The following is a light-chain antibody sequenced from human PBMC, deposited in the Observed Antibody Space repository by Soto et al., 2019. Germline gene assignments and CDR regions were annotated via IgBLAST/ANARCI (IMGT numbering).Light chain of an antibody. CDR3: QQYGGSPRT. V-gene: IGKV3-20*01. CDR1: QNLGTLY. J-gene: IGKJ1*01. CDR2: SAS. Sequence: TQSPGTLSLSPGDGGTLSCRASQNLGTLYLAWFQQKSGQAPRLLIYSASRRATGIPDRFTGSGSGTDFTLTINRVEPEDFAVYFCQQYGGSPRTFGQGTKVDIK.